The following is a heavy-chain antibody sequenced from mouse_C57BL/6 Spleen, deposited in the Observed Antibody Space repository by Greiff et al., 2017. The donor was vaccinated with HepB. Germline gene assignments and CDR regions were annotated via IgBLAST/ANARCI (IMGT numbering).Heavy chain of an antibody. CDR2: ISRVGSYT. CDR3: ARDLDY. Sequence: LPFSSSVFPLLLSFLSFFRPPPAQTLSCCAPISRVGSYTYYPDSVKGRFTISRDNAKNTLYLQMSSLKSEDTAMYYCARDLDYWGQGTSVTVSS. J-gene: IGHJ4*01. CDR1: VFPLLLSF. V-gene: IGHV5-6*01.